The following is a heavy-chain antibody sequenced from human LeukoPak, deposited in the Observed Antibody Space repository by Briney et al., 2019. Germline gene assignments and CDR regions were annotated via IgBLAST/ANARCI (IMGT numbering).Heavy chain of an antibody. CDR1: GGTFSSYA. D-gene: IGHD2-2*01. CDR2: IIPIFGTA. CDR3: ATRYCSSTSCYLDY. J-gene: IGHJ4*02. Sequence: SVTVSCKASGGTFSSYAISWVRQAPGQGLEWMGGIIPIFGTANYAQMFQGRVTITADESTSTAYMELSSLRSEDTAVYYCATRYCSSTSCYLDYWGQGTLVTVSS. V-gene: IGHV1-69*01.